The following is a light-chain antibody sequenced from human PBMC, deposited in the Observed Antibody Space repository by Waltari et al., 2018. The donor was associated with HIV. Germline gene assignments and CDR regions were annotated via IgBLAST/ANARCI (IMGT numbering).Light chain of an antibody. CDR2: NVS. Sequence: QSALTQPASVSGSPGQSITISCTGTSSDIGGYNYVSWYQQHPGKAPKLINYNVSNRPSGVSNRLSGSKSGNTASLTILGLQAGDVADYYCRSYTTGSRCIFGGGTKLTVL. V-gene: IGLV2-14*03. CDR1: SSDIGGYNY. CDR3: RSYTTGSRCI. J-gene: IGLJ2*01.